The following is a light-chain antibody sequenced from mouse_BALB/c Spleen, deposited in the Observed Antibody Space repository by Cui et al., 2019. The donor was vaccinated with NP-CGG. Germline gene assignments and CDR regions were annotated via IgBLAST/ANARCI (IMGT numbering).Light chain of an antibody. CDR2: GTN. V-gene: IGLV1*01. CDR3: ALWYSNHWV. Sequence: QAVVTQELALTTSPGEPVTLTCRSSTGAVTTSNYANWVQEKPDHLFTGLIGGTNNRAPGVPARFSGSLIGDKAALTITGAQTEDEAIYFCALWYSNHWVFGGGTKLTVL. J-gene: IGLJ1*01. CDR1: TGAVTTSNY.